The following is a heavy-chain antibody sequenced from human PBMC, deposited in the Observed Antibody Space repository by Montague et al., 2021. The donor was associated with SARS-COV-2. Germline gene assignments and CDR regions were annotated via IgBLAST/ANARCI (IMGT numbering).Heavy chain of an antibody. J-gene: IGHJ6*01. CDR3: AGLALSCWPSYSWCGLDV. V-gene: IGHV4-39*01. Sequence: SETLSLTCTVSGNSISGYYYNWGWIRQPNGQGWDLNASVCSSGRYHYTPSLQSRVTLSVDTSKNSLSLKVISVTAAVTYVYYCAGLALSCWPSYSWCGLDVLAPGTMITVSS. CDR2: VCSSGRY. CDR1: GNSISGYYYN. D-gene: IGHD1-26*01.